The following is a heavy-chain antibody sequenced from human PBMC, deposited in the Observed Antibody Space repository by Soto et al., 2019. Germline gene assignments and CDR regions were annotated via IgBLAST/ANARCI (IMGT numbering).Heavy chain of an antibody. CDR1: GFTFSTFE. CDR2: ISSSGSPI. CDR3: ARLQKTSTYHYVSVDAFNI. V-gene: IGHV3-48*03. J-gene: IGHJ3*02. Sequence: EVKLVESGGGLLQPGGSLRLSCAASGFTFSTFEMIWVRQAPGKGLEWAPYISSSGSPIYYADSVKGRFTISRDNAKNSVFLQMNSLRAEDTCIYYCARLQKTSTYHYVSVDAFNIWGQGTMVTVSS. D-gene: IGHD3-22*01.